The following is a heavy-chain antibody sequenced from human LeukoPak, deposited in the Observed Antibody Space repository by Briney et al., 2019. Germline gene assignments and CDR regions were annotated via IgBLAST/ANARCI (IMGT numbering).Heavy chain of an antibody. V-gene: IGHV1-2*02. CDR3: ARVFMYYDFWSGPITKGPKTDFDI. D-gene: IGHD3-3*01. J-gene: IGHJ3*02. CDR1: GYTFTGYY. Sequence: ASVTVSCKASGYTFTGYYMHWVRQAPGQGLEWMGWINPNSGGTNYAQKFQGRVTMTRDTSISTAYMELSRLRSDDTAVYYCARVFMYYDFWSGPITKGPKTDFDIWGQGTMVTVSS. CDR2: INPNSGGT.